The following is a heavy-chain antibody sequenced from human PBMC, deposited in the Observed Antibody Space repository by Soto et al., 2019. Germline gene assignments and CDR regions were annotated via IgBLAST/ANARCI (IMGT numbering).Heavy chain of an antibody. CDR2: MNPNSGNT. D-gene: IGHD6-19*01. CDR3: AREYSSCWSKD. J-gene: IGHJ4*02. CDR1: GYTFTSYD. Sequence: QVQRVQSGAEVKKPGASVKVSCKASGYTFTSYDINRVRQATGQGVEWMGWMNPNSGNTGYAQKFRGRVTMTRNTSISTAYMELSSLRSEDTAVYYCAREYSSCWSKDWGQGTLVTVSS. V-gene: IGHV1-8*01.